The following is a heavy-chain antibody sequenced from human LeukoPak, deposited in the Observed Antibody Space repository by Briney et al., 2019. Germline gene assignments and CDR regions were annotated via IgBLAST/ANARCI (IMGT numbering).Heavy chain of an antibody. CDR1: GGSISSGYY. D-gene: IGHD6-19*01. Sequence: SETLSLTCNVSGGSISSGYYWGWIRPPPGKGLEWIASIYYNGITDFNPSLKSRVTISVDTSRNTFSLNLSSVTAADTAVFYCARFFAVAGRDYFDHWGQGTRVTVSS. CDR3: ARFFAVAGRDYFDH. CDR2: IYYNGIT. J-gene: IGHJ4*02. V-gene: IGHV4-39*01.